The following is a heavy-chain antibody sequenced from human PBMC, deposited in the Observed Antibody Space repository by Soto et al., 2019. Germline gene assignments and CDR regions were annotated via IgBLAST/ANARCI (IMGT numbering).Heavy chain of an antibody. D-gene: IGHD2-8*01. J-gene: IGHJ5*02. CDR2: IYYSGNT. CDR3: ARENGQQDWFDP. V-gene: IGHV4-61*08. CDR1: GGSISSGGYY. Sequence: PSETLSLTCTVAGGSISSGGYYWSWIRQHPGKGLEWIGYIYYSGNTNYNPSLKSRVTISVDTSKNQFSLKLSSVTAADTAVYYCARENGQQDWFDPWGQGTLVTVSS.